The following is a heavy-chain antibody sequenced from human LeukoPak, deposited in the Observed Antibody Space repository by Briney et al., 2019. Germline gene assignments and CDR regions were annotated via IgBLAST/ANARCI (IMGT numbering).Heavy chain of an antibody. J-gene: IGHJ4*02. Sequence: SETLSLTCTVSGGSISSYYWSWIRQPAGKGLEWIGRIYTSGSTNYNPSLKSRVTMSVDTSKNQFSLKLSSVTAADTAVYYCAREDSSGYYEPFDYRGQGTLVTVSS. V-gene: IGHV4-4*07. CDR1: GGSISSYY. D-gene: IGHD3-22*01. CDR3: AREDSSGYYEPFDY. CDR2: IYTSGST.